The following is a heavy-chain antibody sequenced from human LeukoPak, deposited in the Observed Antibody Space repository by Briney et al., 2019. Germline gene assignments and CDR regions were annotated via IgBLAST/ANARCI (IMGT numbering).Heavy chain of an antibody. Sequence: PSETLSLTCTVSGGSISSSSYSSGWIRQPPGKGLEWIGSIYYTGSTYYNPSLKSRVTISVDTSKNPFSLRLSSVTAADTAMYYCARLRSPGDFDYWGQGTLVTVSS. CDR1: GGSISSSSYS. D-gene: IGHD1-26*01. V-gene: IGHV4-39*07. J-gene: IGHJ4*02. CDR2: IYYTGST. CDR3: ARLRSPGDFDY.